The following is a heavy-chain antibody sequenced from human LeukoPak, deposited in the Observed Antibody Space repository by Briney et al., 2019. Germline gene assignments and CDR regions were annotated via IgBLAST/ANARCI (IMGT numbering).Heavy chain of an antibody. CDR2: ISAYNGIT. J-gene: IGHJ3*02. CDR1: GYTFPSYD. V-gene: IGHV1-18*01. D-gene: IGHD3-22*01. CDR3: AREEYYYDSSGYLFDI. Sequence: GASVKVSCKASGYTFPSYDINWVRQATGQGLEWMGWISAYNGITNYAQKLQGRVTMTTDTSTSTAYMELRSLRSDDTAVYYCAREEYYYDSSGYLFDIWGQGTMVTVSS.